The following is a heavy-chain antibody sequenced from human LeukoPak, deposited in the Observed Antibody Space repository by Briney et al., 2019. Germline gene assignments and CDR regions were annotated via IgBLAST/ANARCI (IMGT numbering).Heavy chain of an antibody. CDR3: AKSNGYGLDI. V-gene: IGHV4-39*07. Sequence: PSETLSLTCTVSGGSISTSNYYWGWIRQPPGKGLEWIGNIFYSGSTYYSPSLKSRVTISLDTSGNQFSLKLTSVTAADTAVYYCAKSNGYGLDIWGQGTMVTVSS. J-gene: IGHJ3*02. D-gene: IGHD2-8*01. CDR2: IFYSGST. CDR1: GGSISTSNYY.